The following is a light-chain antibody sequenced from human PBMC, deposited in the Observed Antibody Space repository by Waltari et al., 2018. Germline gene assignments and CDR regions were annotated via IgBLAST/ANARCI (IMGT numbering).Light chain of an antibody. Sequence: DIVLTQSTATLSLSPGESATLPCRASQSVRNFLAWYQQKPGQAPRLLIYDASNRATGIPSRFSGSGSETDFTLTISSLEPEDFAVYYCQHRANWPLTFGPGTRVDVK. CDR1: QSVRNF. V-gene: IGKV3-11*01. CDR3: QHRANWPLT. CDR2: DAS. J-gene: IGKJ3*01.